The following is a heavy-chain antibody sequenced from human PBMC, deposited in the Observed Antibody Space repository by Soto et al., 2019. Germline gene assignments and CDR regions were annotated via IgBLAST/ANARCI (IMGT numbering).Heavy chain of an antibody. CDR2: IYWNDDK. V-gene: IGHV2-5*01. CDR3: AHSLLTDCYQISPSDY. D-gene: IGHD2-21*01. J-gene: IGHJ4*02. CDR1: GFSLSTSGVG. Sequence: QITLKESGPTLVKPTQTLTLTCTFSGFSLSTSGVGVGWIRQPPGKALEWLALIYWNDDKRYSPSLKSRLTITNDTSKNQVVLTMTNMDPVDTATYYCAHSLLTDCYQISPSDYWGQGTLVTVSS.